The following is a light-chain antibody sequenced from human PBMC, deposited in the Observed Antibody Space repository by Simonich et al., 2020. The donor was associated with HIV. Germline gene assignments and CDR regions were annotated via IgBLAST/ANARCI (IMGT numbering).Light chain of an antibody. J-gene: IGLJ3*02. V-gene: IGLV1-44*01. CDR2: RNN. CDR1: SSNIGSNT. Sequence: QSVLTQPPSASGTPGQRVTISCSGSSSNIGSNTVNWYQQLPGTAPKVLIYRNNQRPFGVPGRFSGSKSGTSASLAISGLQSEDEADYYCSTWDDSLNGWVFGGGTKLTVL. CDR3: STWDDSLNGWV.